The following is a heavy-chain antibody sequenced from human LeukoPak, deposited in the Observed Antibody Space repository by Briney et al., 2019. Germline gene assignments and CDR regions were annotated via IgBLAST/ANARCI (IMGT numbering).Heavy chain of an antibody. CDR3: ARLPYDSSAFDY. CDR2: IYYSGST. CDR1: GGSISSSSYY. Sequence: SETLSLTCTVSGGSISSSSYYWGWIRQPPGKGLEWIGSIYYSGSTYYNPSLKSRVTISVDTSKNQFSLKLSSVTAADTAVYYCARLPYDSSAFDYWGQGTLVTVSS. J-gene: IGHJ4*02. V-gene: IGHV4-39*01. D-gene: IGHD3-22*01.